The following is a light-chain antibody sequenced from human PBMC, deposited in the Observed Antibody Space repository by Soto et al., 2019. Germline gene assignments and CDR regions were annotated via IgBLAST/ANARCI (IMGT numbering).Light chain of an antibody. CDR3: SSYTSSSTLYV. Sequence: QSVLAQPASVSGSPGQSITISCTGTGSDIAGYNYVSWFQQHPGKAPKLMMYQVTIRPSGVSNRFSGAKSGNTASLTISGLQAEDEADYYCSSYTSSSTLYVFGTGTKVTVL. CDR2: QVT. J-gene: IGLJ1*01. CDR1: GSDIAGYNY. V-gene: IGLV2-14*01.